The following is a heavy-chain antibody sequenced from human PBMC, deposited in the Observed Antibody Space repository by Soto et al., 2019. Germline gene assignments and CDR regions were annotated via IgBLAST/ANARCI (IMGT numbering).Heavy chain of an antibody. J-gene: IGHJ4*02. CDR1: GFTFSSYA. V-gene: IGHV3-30-3*01. Sequence: QVQLVESGGDVVQPGRSLRLSCAASGFTFSSYAMHWVRQAPGKGLEWVAVISYDGSNKYYADSVKGRFTISRDNSKNTLYLQMNSLRSEDTAVYYCARDLVVVTAINRNGALDYWGQGTLVTVS. D-gene: IGHD2-21*02. CDR2: ISYDGSNK. CDR3: ARDLVVVTAINRNGALDY.